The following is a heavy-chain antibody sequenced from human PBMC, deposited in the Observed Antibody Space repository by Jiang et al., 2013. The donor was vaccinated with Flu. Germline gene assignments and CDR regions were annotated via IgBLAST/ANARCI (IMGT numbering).Heavy chain of an antibody. CDR1: GGSINSRDHY. Sequence: TLSLTCTVSGGSINSRDHYWSWIRQPPGKGLEWIGYIYYSGGTSYNPSLKSRFTISLDTSRNQFSLKVRSVTVADTAVYYCARDAAYCGASNCYVDGPTDLNRFDPWGQGTLVTVSS. V-gene: IGHV4-30-4*01. CDR3: ARDAAYCGASNCYVDGPTDLNRFDP. J-gene: IGHJ5*02. CDR2: IYYSGGT. D-gene: IGHD2-21*01.